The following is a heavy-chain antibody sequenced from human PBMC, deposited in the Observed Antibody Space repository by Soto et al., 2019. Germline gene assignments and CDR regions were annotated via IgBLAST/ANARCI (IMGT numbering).Heavy chain of an antibody. CDR2: INTAGTTT. J-gene: IGHJ4*02. CDR1: GFSFSTYW. D-gene: IGHD4-17*01. V-gene: IGHV3-74*01. Sequence: ELQLVESGGGLVQPGGSLRLSCVASGFSFSTYWMHWVRQAPGKGLVWVSRINTAGTTTPYADSVRGRFTIPRDNAKNDLSLQMNGRRAGDAAVYYCARGGGDYGDYLDYWGQGALVTVSS. CDR3: ARGGGDYGDYLDY.